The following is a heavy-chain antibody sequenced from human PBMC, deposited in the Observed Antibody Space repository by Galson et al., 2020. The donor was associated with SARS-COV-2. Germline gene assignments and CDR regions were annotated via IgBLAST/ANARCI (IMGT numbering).Heavy chain of an antibody. CDR1: GLTFSNYA. J-gene: IGHJ4*02. CDR3: AKASISCSSTACYADN. Sequence: GGSLRLTCAASGLTFSNYAMHWVPQAPGKGLEWVASISYDGSNKYYADSVKGRFAISRDNSKTTLYLQMNSLRAEDTAVYYCAKASISCSSTACYADNWGQGTLVTVSS. V-gene: IGHV3-30*18. D-gene: IGHD2-2*01. CDR2: ISYDGSNK.